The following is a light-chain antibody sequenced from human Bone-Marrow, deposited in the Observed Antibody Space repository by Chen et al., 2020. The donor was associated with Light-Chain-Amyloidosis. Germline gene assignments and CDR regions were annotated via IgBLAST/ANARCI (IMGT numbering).Light chain of an antibody. CDR2: RDT. Sequence: SSALTQPPSLSVSPGQTARITCSGDDLPTKYAYWYQQKPGQAPVLVIHRDTERPSGISERFSGSGSGTTATLTISGVQAEDEADYHCQSADSSGTYEVIFGGGTKLTVL. CDR3: QSADSSGTYEVI. V-gene: IGLV3-25*03. CDR1: DLPTKY. J-gene: IGLJ2*01.